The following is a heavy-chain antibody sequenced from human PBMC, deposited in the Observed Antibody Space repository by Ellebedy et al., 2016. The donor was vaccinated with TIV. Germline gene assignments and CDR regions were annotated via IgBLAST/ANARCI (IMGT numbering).Heavy chain of an antibody. CDR1: GYLFTSYW. CDR3: ARDSYGYGGYFDF. D-gene: IGHD5-18*01. CDR2: IYSADSYT. Sequence: GESLKISCKGSGYLFTSYWIGWVRPLPGKGLARTGIIYSADSYTKYSPSFHGQVTISADRSISTAYLQWSSLKASDTAMYYCARDSYGYGGYFDFWGRGTLVTVSS. J-gene: IGHJ2*01. V-gene: IGHV5-51*01.